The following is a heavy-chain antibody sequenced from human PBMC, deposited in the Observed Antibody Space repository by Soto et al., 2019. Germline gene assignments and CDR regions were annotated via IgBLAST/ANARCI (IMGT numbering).Heavy chain of an antibody. V-gene: IGHV3-30*03. CDR1: GVTFSSYG. CDR2: ISYDGSNK. CDR3: VRSPYSVSYLAYFDY. Sequence: QVQLVESGGGVVQPGRSLRLSCAASGVTFSSYGMHWVRQAPGKGLEWVAVISYDGSNKHYADSVKGRFTISRDNPKNTLYLQMNSLRAEDTAVYYCVRSPYSVSYLAYFDYWGQGTLVTVTS. J-gene: IGHJ4*02. D-gene: IGHD1-26*01.